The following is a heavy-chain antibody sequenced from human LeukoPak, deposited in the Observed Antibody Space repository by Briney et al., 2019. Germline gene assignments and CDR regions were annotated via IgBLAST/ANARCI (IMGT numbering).Heavy chain of an antibody. V-gene: IGHV4-59*12. J-gene: IGHJ4*02. D-gene: IGHD3-10*01. CDR2: IYYSGST. CDR1: GGSISSYY. Sequence: PSETLSLTCTVSGGSISSYYWSWIRQPPGKGLEWIGYIYYSGSTYYNPSLKSRVTISVDTSKNQFSLKLSSVTAADTAVYYCARVTPMVRGVYYFDYWGQGTLVTVSS. CDR3: ARVTPMVRGVYYFDY.